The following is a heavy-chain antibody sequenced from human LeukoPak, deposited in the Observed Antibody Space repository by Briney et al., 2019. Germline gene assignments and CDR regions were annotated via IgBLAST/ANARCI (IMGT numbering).Heavy chain of an antibody. CDR3: ARESPDGSDY. CDR1: GGSISSSSYY. CDR2: IYYSGST. D-gene: IGHD5-24*01. V-gene: IGHV4-39*07. J-gene: IGHJ4*02. Sequence: SETLSLTCTVSGGSISSSSYYWGWLRQPPGKGLEWIGSIYYSGSTYYNPSLKSRVTISVDTSKNQFSLKLSSVTAADTAVYYCARESPDGSDYWGQGTLVTVSS.